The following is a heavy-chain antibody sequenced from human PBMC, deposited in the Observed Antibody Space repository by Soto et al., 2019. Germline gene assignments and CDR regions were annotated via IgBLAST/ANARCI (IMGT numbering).Heavy chain of an antibody. J-gene: IGHJ3*02. D-gene: IGHD4-17*01. CDR2: IYTDGSRT. CDR1: GFTFSDYW. Sequence: EVQLVESGGGLVQPGGSLRLSCAVSGFTFSDYWMHWVRQAPGKGLVWVSRIYTDGSRTNYADSVKGRFIISRDNAENTLYLQMNSLRAEETAVYYCARGVRGSYGLDIWGQGTMVTVSS. V-gene: IGHV3-74*01. CDR3: ARGVRGSYGLDI.